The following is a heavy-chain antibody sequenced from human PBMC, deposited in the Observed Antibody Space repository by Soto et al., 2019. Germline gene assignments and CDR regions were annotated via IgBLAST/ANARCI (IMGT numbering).Heavy chain of an antibody. CDR2: INHSGST. D-gene: IGHD4-17*01. CDR1: GGSFSGYY. CDR3: ARVGATVTPYYYYYMDV. Sequence: SETLSLTCAVYGGSFSGYYWSWIRQPPGKGLEWIGEINHSGSTNYNPSLKSRVTISVDTSKNQFSLKLSSVTAADTAVYYCARVGATVTPYYYYYMDVWGKGTTVTVSS. J-gene: IGHJ6*03. V-gene: IGHV4-34*01.